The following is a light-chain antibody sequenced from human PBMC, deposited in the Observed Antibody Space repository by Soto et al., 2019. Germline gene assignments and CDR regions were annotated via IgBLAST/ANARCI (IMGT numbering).Light chain of an antibody. CDR1: SSDIGRYNY. Sequence: QSVLTQPASVSGSPGQSITISCTGTSSDIGRYNYVSWFQQHPGKVPKLVIFEVNYRPSGVSDRFSGSKSGNTASLTITGLQAEHEADYYCTSCITANTRCVSGSGTKVTVL. CDR3: TSCITANTRCV. CDR2: EVN. J-gene: IGLJ1*01. V-gene: IGLV2-14*01.